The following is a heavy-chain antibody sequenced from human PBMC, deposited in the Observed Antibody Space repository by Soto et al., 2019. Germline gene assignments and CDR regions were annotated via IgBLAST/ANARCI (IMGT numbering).Heavy chain of an antibody. V-gene: IGHV3-23*01. CDR3: VKDEWDY. CDR1: GFSFSTYA. CDR2: SSGSNGNT. D-gene: IGHD3-3*01. Sequence: GGSLRLSCAASGFSFSTYAMSWVRQAPGRGLEWVSASSGSNGNTYYADSVKGRFTISRDNSKDMLYLQMDSLRAEDTALYYCVKDEWDYWGPGTLVTV. J-gene: IGHJ4*02.